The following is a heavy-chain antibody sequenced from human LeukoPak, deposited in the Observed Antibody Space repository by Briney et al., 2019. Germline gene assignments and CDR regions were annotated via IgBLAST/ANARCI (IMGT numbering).Heavy chain of an antibody. CDR3: ASSDGAYDYVWGSYRPWLN. J-gene: IGHJ4*02. CDR1: GGTFSSYA. CDR2: IIPIFGIA. D-gene: IGHD3-16*02. Sequence: ASVEVSCKASGGTFSSYAISWVRQAPGQGLEWMGRIIPIFGIANYAQKFQGRVTITADKSTSTAYMELSSLRSEDTAVYYCASSDGAYDYVWGSYRPWLNWGQGTLVTVSS. V-gene: IGHV1-69*04.